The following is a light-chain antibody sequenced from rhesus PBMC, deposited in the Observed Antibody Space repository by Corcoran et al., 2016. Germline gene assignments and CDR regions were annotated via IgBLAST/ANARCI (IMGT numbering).Light chain of an antibody. CDR1: QGISSW. V-gene: IGKV1-21*01. CDR3: QQYKSYPWT. Sequence: DIQMTQSPSSLSASVGDRVTITCRASQGISSWLAWYQQKPGKAPKLMIYKASSIQSGVPSRFSVNGSGTDFTLTISSLQPADFATYYCQQYKSYPWTFGQGTKVEIK. CDR2: KAS. J-gene: IGKJ1*01.